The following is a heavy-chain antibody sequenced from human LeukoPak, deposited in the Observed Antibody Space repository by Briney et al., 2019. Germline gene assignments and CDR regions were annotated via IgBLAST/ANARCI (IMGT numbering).Heavy chain of an antibody. CDR3: ATGYCSSTSCFR. Sequence: GGSLRLSCAASGFTFSSYEMNWVRQAPGKGLEWVSYISSSRRTIDYADSGKVRFTISRDNAKNSLYLQMNSLRAEDTAVYYCATGYCSSTSCFRWGQGTLVTVSS. V-gene: IGHV3-48*03. D-gene: IGHD2-2*01. J-gene: IGHJ4*02. CDR2: ISSSRRTI. CDR1: GFTFSSYE.